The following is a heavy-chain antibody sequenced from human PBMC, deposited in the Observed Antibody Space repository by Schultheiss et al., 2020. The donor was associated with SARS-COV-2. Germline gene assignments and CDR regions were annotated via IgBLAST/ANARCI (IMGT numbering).Heavy chain of an antibody. V-gene: IGHV4-30-2*01. CDR2: INHSGST. Sequence: SETLSLTCTVSGGSISSGGYSWSWIRQPPGKGLEWIGEINHSGSTNYNPSLKSRVTISVDTSKNQFSLQLNSVTPEDTAVYYCARGTGAAAGTDYYYYYGMDVWGQGTTVTVSS. J-gene: IGHJ6*02. D-gene: IGHD6-13*01. CDR1: GGSISSGGYS. CDR3: ARGTGAAAGTDYYYYYGMDV.